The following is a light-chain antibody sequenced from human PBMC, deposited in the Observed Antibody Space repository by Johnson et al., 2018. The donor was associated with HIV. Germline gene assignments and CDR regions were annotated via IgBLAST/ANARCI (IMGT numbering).Light chain of an antibody. Sequence: QSVLTQPPSVSAAPGQKVTISCSGSSSNIGNNSVSWCQRLPGTAPKLLIHDTDERPPGIPNRFSGSKSGTSATLAITGLPTGDEADYYCGTWDSSLSAFYVFGTGTKVTVL. CDR1: SSNIGNNS. CDR2: DTD. J-gene: IGLJ1*01. CDR3: GTWDSSLSAFYV. V-gene: IGLV1-51*01.